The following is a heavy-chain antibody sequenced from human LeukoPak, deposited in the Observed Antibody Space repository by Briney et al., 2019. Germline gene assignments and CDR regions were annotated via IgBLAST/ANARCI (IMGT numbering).Heavy chain of an antibody. CDR1: GGSISSYY. CDR3: ARTPQFTIFGVVTSDDAFDI. V-gene: IGHV4-4*07. D-gene: IGHD3-3*01. CDR2: IYTSGST. Sequence: SETLSLTCTVSGGSISSYYWSWIRQPAGKGLEWIGRIYTSGSTNYNPSLKSRVTMSVDTSKNQFSLKLSSVTAADTAVYYCARTPQFTIFGVVTSDDAFDIWGQGTMVTVSS. J-gene: IGHJ3*02.